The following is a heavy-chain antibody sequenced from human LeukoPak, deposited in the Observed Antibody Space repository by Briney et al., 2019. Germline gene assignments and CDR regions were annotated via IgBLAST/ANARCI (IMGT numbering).Heavy chain of an antibody. CDR3: ASGAPSAFDI. J-gene: IGHJ3*02. V-gene: IGHV3-21*01. D-gene: IGHD3-16*01. CDR2: ISSSSGYI. CDR1: GFTFSSYS. Sequence: GSLRLSCAASGFTFSSYSMNWVRQAPGKGLEWVSSISSSSGYIYYADSVKGRFTISRDNAKNSLYLQMNSLRAEDTAVYYCASGAPSAFDIWGQGTMVTVSS.